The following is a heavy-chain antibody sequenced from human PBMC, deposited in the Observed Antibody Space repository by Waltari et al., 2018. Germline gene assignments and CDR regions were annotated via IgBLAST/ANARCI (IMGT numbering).Heavy chain of an antibody. Sequence: EEQLVESGGGLVQPGGSLRLSCEGSGFTFRNYWMSWVRQAPGKGREWVANIRRDGSQANYVDSVKGRFTISRDNAKKSLYLQMNSLRADDTGVYYCARESTASNEGVGGQGTLVTVSS. CDR2: IRRDGSQA. CDR3: ARESTASNEGV. J-gene: IGHJ4*02. CDR1: GFTFRNYW. D-gene: IGHD4-17*01. V-gene: IGHV3-7*01.